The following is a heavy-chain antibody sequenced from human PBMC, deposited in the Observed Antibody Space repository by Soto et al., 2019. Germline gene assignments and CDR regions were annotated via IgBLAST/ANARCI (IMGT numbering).Heavy chain of an antibody. CDR1: RGPISSGGYS. D-gene: IGHD2-15*01. V-gene: IGHV4-30-2*01. CDR3: ARELQGCSGGSCYHYFEH. J-gene: IGHJ4*02. CDR2: IYHSGST. Sequence: SETLSLTCAVSRGPISSGGYSWSWIRQPPGKGLEWIGYIYHSGSTYYNPSLKSRVTMSVDRSKNQFSLKLSSVTAADTAVYYCARELQGCSGGSCYHYFEHWGQGTLVTVS.